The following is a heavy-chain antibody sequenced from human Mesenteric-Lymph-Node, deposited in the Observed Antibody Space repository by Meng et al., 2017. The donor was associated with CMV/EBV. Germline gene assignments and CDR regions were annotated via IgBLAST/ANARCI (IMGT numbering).Heavy chain of an antibody. CDR2: ISSSSSYI. J-gene: IGHJ4*02. CDR1: GFTFSSYS. D-gene: IGHD2-2*01. CDR3: ARDRLWDIVVVPAATGIDY. V-gene: IGHV3-21*01. Sequence: GGSLRLSCAASGFTFSSYSMNWVRQAPGKGLEWVSSISSSSSYIYYADSVQGRFTISRDNAKNSLYLQMNSLRAEDTAVYYCARDRLWDIVVVPAATGIDYWGQGTLVTVSS.